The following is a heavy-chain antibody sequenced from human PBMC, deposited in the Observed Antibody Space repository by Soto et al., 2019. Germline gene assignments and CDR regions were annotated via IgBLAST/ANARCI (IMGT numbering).Heavy chain of an antibody. D-gene: IGHD3-3*01. CDR2: ISSDGSSI. Sequence: GGSLRLSCAASGFSFIIYNMNLVRQTPEKGLEWISYISSDGSSISYADSVKGRFTISRDNAKNTLYLQMNSLRAEDTAVYYCARDPPTANYDFWSGYYSARFSVVAEWGQGTLVTVSS. CDR3: ARDPPTANYDFWSGYYSARFSVVAE. V-gene: IGHV3-74*01. J-gene: IGHJ4*02. CDR1: GFSFIIYN.